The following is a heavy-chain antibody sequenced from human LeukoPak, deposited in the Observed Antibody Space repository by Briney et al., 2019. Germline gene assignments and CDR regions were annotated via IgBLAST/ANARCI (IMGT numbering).Heavy chain of an antibody. J-gene: IGHJ4*02. Sequence: GGSLRLSCTASGFTFSAYAMMWVRQAPGKGLEWVSAISGSGGSTYYADSVKGRFTISRDNSKNTLYLQMNSLRAEDTAVYYCAKGVITMVRGVIGRFDYWGQGTLVTVSS. CDR1: GFTFSAYA. V-gene: IGHV3-23*01. CDR3: AKGVITMVRGVIGRFDY. CDR2: ISGSGGST. D-gene: IGHD3-10*01.